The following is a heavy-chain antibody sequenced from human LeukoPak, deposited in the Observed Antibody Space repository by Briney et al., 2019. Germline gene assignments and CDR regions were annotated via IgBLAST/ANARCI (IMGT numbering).Heavy chain of an antibody. CDR1: GGSISSGDYY. CDR2: IYYSGST. V-gene: IGHV4-61*08. J-gene: IGHJ4*02. Sequence: PSETLSLTCTVSGGSISSGDYYWSWIRQPPGKGLEWIGYIYYSGSTNYNPSLKSRVTISIDTSKNQFSLKLNSVTAADTAVYYCARDPGSYFDYWGQGTLVTVSS. CDR3: ARDPGSYFDY. D-gene: IGHD1-26*01.